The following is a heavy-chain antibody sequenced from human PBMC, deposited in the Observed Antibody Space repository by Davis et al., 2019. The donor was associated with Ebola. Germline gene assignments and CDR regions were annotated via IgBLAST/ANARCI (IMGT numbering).Heavy chain of an antibody. Sequence: GESLKISCAASGFTFDDYAMHWVRQAPGKGLEWVSLISGSGGSTYYADSVKGRFTISRDNSKNTLYLQMNSLRAEDTAVYYCAKGASPFRSSWPDYWGQGTLVTVSS. CDR1: GFTFDDYA. CDR2: ISGSGGST. V-gene: IGHV3-23*01. D-gene: IGHD6-13*01. J-gene: IGHJ4*02. CDR3: AKGASPFRSSWPDY.